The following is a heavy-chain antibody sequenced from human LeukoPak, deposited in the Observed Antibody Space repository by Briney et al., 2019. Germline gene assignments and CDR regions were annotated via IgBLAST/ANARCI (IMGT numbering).Heavy chain of an antibody. D-gene: IGHD3-10*01. CDR2: IYSGGST. CDR1: GFTVSSNY. V-gene: IGHV3-66*01. Sequence: GGSLRLSCAASGFTVSSNYMSWVRQAPGKGLEWVSVIYSGGSTYYADSVKGRFTISRDNSKNTLYLQMNSLRAEDTAVYYCARGGYRRGVLLWFGELLWGQGTLVTVSS. J-gene: IGHJ4*02. CDR3: ARGGYRRGVLLWFGELL.